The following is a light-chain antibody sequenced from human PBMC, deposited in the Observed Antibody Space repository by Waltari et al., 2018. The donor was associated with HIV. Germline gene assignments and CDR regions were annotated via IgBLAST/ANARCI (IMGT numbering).Light chain of an antibody. J-gene: IGLJ3*02. CDR3: CSYAGSSTWV. CDR1: TSDVRGYNY. V-gene: IGLV2-23*02. Sequence: QSSLTQPASVSGSPGPSITISCPGTTSDVRGYNYVSWYQQHPGKAPKLMIYDVSKRPSGVSNRFSGSKSGNTASLTISGLQAEDEADYYCCSYAGSSTWVFGGGTKLTVL. CDR2: DVS.